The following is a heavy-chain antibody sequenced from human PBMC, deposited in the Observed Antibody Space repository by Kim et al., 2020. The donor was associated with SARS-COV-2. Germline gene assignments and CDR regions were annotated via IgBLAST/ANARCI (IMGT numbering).Heavy chain of an antibody. V-gene: IGHV4-39*01. J-gene: IGHJ5*02. Sequence: SETLSLTCTVSGGSISSSSYYWGWIRQPPGKGLEWIGSIYYSGSTYYNPSLKSRVTISVDTSKNQFSLKLSSVTAADTAVYYCARHPAFYYYDSSGPGEGWFDPWGQGTLVTVSS. CDR3: ARHPAFYYYDSSGPGEGWFDP. CDR1: GGSISSSSYY. D-gene: IGHD3-22*01. CDR2: IYYSGST.